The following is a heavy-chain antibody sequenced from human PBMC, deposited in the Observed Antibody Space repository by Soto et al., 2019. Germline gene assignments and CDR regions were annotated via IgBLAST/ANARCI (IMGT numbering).Heavy chain of an antibody. J-gene: IGHJ6*02. CDR1: GGTFSSYA. Sequence: QVQLVQSGAEVKKPGSSVKVSCKASGGTFSSYAISWVRQAPGQGLEWMGGIIPIFGTANYAQKFQGRVTITADESTSTAYMELSSLRSEDTAVYYCAGDQHSSGWYGYYYGMDVWGQGTTVTVSS. D-gene: IGHD6-19*01. CDR2: IIPIFGTA. CDR3: AGDQHSSGWYGYYYGMDV. V-gene: IGHV1-69*12.